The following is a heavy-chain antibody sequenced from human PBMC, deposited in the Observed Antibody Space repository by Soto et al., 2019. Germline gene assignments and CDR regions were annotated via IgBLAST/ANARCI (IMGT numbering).Heavy chain of an antibody. Sequence: GASVKVSCKASGYTFTSYDINWVRQATGQGLEWMGWMNPNSGNTGYAQKFQGRVTMTRSTSISTAYMELSSLRSEDTAVYYCARVTRIAAAGTFLYYYYYMDVWGKGTTVTVSS. D-gene: IGHD6-13*01. CDR2: MNPNSGNT. V-gene: IGHV1-8*01. CDR3: ARVTRIAAAGTFLYYYYYMDV. CDR1: GYTFTSYD. J-gene: IGHJ6*03.